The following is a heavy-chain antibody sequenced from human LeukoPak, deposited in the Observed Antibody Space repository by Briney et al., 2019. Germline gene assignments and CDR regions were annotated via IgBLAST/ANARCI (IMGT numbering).Heavy chain of an antibody. CDR3: ARGRAVVRDFDY. D-gene: IGHD4-23*01. CDR1: GGSLSGYY. Sequence: PSETLSLTCAVYGGSLSGYYWSWIRQPPGKGLEWIGEINHSGSTNYNPSLKSRVTISVDTSKNQFSLKLSSVTAADTAVYYCARGRAVVRDFDYWGQGTLVTVSS. J-gene: IGHJ4*02. CDR2: INHSGST. V-gene: IGHV4-34*01.